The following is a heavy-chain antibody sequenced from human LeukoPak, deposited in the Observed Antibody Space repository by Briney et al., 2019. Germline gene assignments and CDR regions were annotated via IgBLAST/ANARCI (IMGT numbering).Heavy chain of an antibody. J-gene: IGHJ4*02. CDR1: GYSISSGYY. CDR3: ARDRRYYDSSGLTN. D-gene: IGHD3-22*01. V-gene: IGHV4-38-2*02. Sequence: SETLSLTCAVSGYSISSGYYWGWIRQPPGKGLEWIGSIYHSGGTYYNPSLKSRVTISVDTSKNRFSLKLSSVTAADTAVYYCARDRRYYDSSGLTNWGQGTLVTVSS. CDR2: IYHSGGT.